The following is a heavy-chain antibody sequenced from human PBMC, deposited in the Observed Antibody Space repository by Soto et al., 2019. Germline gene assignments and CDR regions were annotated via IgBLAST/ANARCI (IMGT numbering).Heavy chain of an antibody. CDR3: ARDVQQLASY. CDR2: ISGSRTYT. CDR1: GFTFSDYY. D-gene: IGHD6-13*01. J-gene: IGHJ4*02. Sequence: GGSLRLSCAASGFTFSDYYMSWIRQAPGKGLEWVSYISGSRTYTNYADSVKGRFTISRDNAKNSLYLQMNSLRAEDTAVYYCARDVQQLASYWGQGTLVTVSS. V-gene: IGHV3-11*06.